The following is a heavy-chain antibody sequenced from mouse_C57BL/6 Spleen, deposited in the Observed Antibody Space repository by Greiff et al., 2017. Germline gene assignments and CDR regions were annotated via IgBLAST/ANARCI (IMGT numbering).Heavy chain of an antibody. V-gene: IGHV5-4*01. CDR2: ISDGGSYT. CDR3: ARDWGHYYGSSPYWYFDV. J-gene: IGHJ1*03. D-gene: IGHD1-1*01. CDR1: GFTFSSYA. Sequence: EVMLVESGGGLVKPGGSLKLSCAASGFTFSSYAMSWVRQTPEKRLEWVATISDGGSYTYYPDNVKGRFTISRDNAKNNLYLQMGHLKSEDTAMYYCARDWGHYYGSSPYWYFDVWGTGTTVTVSS.